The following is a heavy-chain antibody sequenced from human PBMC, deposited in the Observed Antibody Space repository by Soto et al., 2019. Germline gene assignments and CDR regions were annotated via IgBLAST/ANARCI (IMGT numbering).Heavy chain of an antibody. V-gene: IGHV4-34*01. CDR1: GGSFSGYY. CDR2: INHSGST. D-gene: IGHD3-3*01. CDR3: ARGPVLRFLEWLGADYYYYMDV. J-gene: IGHJ6*03. Sequence: SETLSLTCAVYGGSFSGYYWSWIRQPPGKGLEWIGEINHSGSTNYNPSLKSRVTISVDTSKNQFSLKLSSVTAADTAVYYCARGPVLRFLEWLGADYYYYMDVWGKGTTVTVSS.